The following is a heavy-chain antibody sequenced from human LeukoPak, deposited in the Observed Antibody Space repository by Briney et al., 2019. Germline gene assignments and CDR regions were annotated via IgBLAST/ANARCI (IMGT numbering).Heavy chain of an antibody. D-gene: IGHD4-17*01. J-gene: IGHJ3*02. V-gene: IGHV1-2*02. CDR3: ARYYSDIGAFDI. CDR2: INPNSGGT. Sequence: ASVKVSCKASGYTFTGYYMHWVRQAPGQGLEWMGWINPNSGGTNYAQKFQGRVTMTRDTSISTAYMELSRLRSDDTAVYYCARYYSDIGAFDIWGQGTMVTVSS. CDR1: GYTFTGYY.